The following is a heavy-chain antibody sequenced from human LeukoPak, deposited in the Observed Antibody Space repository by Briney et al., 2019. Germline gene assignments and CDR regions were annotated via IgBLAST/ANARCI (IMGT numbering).Heavy chain of an antibody. CDR2: IIPIFGTA. J-gene: IGHJ6*02. D-gene: IGHD2-8*02. Sequence: GASVKVSCKASGGTFSSYAISWVRQAPGQGLEWMGGIIPIFGTANYAQKFQGRVTITADESTSTAYMELSSLRSEDTAVYYCARFPKMRWCMLFDYYYYGMDVWGQGTTVTVSS. CDR3: ARFPKMRWCMLFDYYYYGMDV. CDR1: GGTFSSYA. V-gene: IGHV1-69*13.